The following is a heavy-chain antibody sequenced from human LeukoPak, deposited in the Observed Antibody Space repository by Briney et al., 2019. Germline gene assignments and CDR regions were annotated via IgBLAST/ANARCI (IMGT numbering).Heavy chain of an antibody. CDR3: ARGVSSSWYGGNY. CDR2: ISISGSTI. CDR1: GFKLSDYY. J-gene: IGHJ4*02. V-gene: IGHV3-11*01. D-gene: IGHD6-13*01. Sequence: PGGSLRLSCAASGFKLSDYYLSWIRQAPGQGLEWLSYISISGSTIYYADSVKGRFTISRDNGKNSLYLQMSSLRAEDTAVYYCARGVSSSWYGGNYWGQGTLVTVSS.